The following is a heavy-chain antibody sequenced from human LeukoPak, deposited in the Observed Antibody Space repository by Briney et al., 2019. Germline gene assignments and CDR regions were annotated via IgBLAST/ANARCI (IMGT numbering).Heavy chain of an antibody. CDR1: GFTLSVYS. Sequence: KPGGPLRLSCAASGFTLSVYSVNWVRQAPGKGLEWLSHITITGTIYYVDYVKGRFTVSRDNAKNSLYMQMNSLRAEDTAVSYCSTAKFDYWGQGTLVTVSS. V-gene: IGHV3-69-1*01. CDR3: STAKFDY. CDR2: ITITGTI. J-gene: IGHJ4*02.